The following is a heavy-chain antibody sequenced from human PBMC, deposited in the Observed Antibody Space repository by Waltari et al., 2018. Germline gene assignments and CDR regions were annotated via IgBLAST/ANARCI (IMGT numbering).Heavy chain of an antibody. CDR2: VRSNIYGGVA. CDR1: GYIFGDYA. CDR3: ARESSGNIGWFDS. D-gene: IGHD2-15*01. V-gene: IGHV3-49*03. Sequence: EVHMVESGGDLVQPGRSLRLSCRGSGYIFGDYAVSWFRQAPGKGLEWCGFVRSNIYGGVAEYAASVTGRFTITRDDDDNIAYLQMDSLRREDTAVYYCARESSGNIGWFDSWGRGTLVTVSS. J-gene: IGHJ5*01.